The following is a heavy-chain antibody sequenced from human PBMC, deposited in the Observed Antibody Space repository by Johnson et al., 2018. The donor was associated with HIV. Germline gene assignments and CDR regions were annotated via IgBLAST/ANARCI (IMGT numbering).Heavy chain of an antibody. CDR1: GFTFSSYA. CDR2: ISYDGSNK. CDR3: AKDPPLFGEDALDI. D-gene: IGHD3-10*02. Sequence: QVQLVESGGGVVQPGRSLRLSCAASGFTFSSYAMHWVRQAPGKGLEWVAVISYDGSNKYYADSVKGRFTISRDNSKNTLYLQMNSLRAEDTAVYYCAKDPPLFGEDALDIWGQGTMVTVSS. V-gene: IGHV3-30*04. J-gene: IGHJ3*02.